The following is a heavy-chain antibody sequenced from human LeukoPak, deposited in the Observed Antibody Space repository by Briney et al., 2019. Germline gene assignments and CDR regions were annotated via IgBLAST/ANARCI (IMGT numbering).Heavy chain of an antibody. J-gene: IGHJ4*02. CDR1: GFTFSSYW. D-gene: IGHD4-17*01. V-gene: IGHV3-7*01. CDR3: ARDPTTVTPIGDY. Sequence: GGSLRLSCAASGFTFSSYWMSWVRQAPGKGLEWVANIKQDGSEKYYVDSVKGRFTISRDNAKNSLYLQMNSLTAEDTAVYYCARDPTTVTPIGDYWGQGTLVTVSS. CDR2: IKQDGSEK.